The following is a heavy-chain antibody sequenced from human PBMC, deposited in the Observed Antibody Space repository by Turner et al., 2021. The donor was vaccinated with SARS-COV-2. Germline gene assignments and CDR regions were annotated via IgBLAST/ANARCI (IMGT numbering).Heavy chain of an antibody. D-gene: IGHD2-8*01. CDR3: ARDPNAGYYYMDV. CDR2: IWYDGSNK. V-gene: IGHV3-33*01. CDR1: GFTLSTYA. Sequence: QVQLVESGGGVVQPGRSLSLSCAASGFTLSTYAMHWVRQAPGKGLEWVAVIWYDGSNKYYADSVKGRFTISRDNSKNTLYLQMNSLRAEDTAVYYCARDPNAGYYYMDVWGKGTTVTVSS. J-gene: IGHJ6*03.